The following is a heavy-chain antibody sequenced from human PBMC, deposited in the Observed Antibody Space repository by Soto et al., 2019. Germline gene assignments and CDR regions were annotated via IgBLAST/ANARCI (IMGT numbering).Heavy chain of an antibody. Sequence: GESLKISCQASGYSVTTYWISWVRQMPGKGLECMGRIDPTDSYTDSGPSFEGHVTMSVDRSINTAYLEWSSLKASDSAMYYCASTQNYYDSSGASGGMDVWGQGTTVTVSS. CDR3: ASTQNYYDSSGASGGMDV. J-gene: IGHJ6*01. D-gene: IGHD3-22*01. V-gene: IGHV5-10-1*01. CDR1: GYSVTTYW. CDR2: IDPTDSYT.